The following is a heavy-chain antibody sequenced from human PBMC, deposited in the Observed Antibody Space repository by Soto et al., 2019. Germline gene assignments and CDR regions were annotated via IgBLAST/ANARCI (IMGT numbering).Heavy chain of an antibody. CDR2: ISYDGRNK. CDR3: AKSNRGAYDTPDF. CDR1: GFSLNDYG. V-gene: IGHV3-30*18. J-gene: IGHJ4*02. Sequence: QVQLVESGGGVVQPGRSLRLSCAASGFSLNDYGMHWVRQPPGKGREWVAVISYDGRNKYYTDSVRGRFTISRDISKGTLYLQMNSLRPEDTAVYYCAKSNRGAYDTPDFWGQGTLVTVSP. D-gene: IGHD3-22*01.